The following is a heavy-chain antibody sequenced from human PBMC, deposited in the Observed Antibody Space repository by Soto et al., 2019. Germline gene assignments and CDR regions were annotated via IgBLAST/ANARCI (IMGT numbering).Heavy chain of an antibody. Sequence: EAQLLGSGGGLVQPGGSLRLSCVASGFTFSTHGMSWVRQAPGKGLEWVSWISGGDGSTHYADSVKGQFTISRDISKNTLYLQMNSLRVEDTAVYYCAKVLWNQGRIFDYWDQGTLVTVSS. D-gene: IGHD1-1*01. J-gene: IGHJ4*02. V-gene: IGHV3-23*01. CDR1: GFTFSTHG. CDR3: AKVLWNQGRIFDY. CDR2: ISGGDGST.